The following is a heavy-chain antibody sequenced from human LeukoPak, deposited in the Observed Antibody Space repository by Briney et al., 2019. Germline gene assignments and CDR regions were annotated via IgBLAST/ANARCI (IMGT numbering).Heavy chain of an antibody. CDR2: FDPEDGET. CDR1: GYILTELS. D-gene: IGHD6-13*01. J-gene: IGHJ6*04. CDR3: ATRGPLSSSWYSKGLMDV. V-gene: IGHV1-24*01. Sequence: ASVKVSCKVSGYILTELSMHWVRQAPGKGLEWMGGFDPEDGETIYAQKFQGRVTMTEDTSTDTAYMELSSLRSEDTAVYYCATRGPLSSSWYSKGLMDVWGKGTTVTISS.